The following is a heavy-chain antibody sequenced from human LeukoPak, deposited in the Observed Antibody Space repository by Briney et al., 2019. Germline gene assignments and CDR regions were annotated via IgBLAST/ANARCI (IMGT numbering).Heavy chain of an antibody. CDR2: ISSSSSYI. CDR3: TRPGGYSGYDSAYAFDI. D-gene: IGHD5-12*01. V-gene: IGHV3-21*01. CDR1: GFTFSTYS. J-gene: IGHJ3*02. Sequence: GGSLRLSCAASGFTFSTYSMNWVRQAPGKGLEWVSSISSSSSYIYYADSVKGRFTISRDNAKNSLYLQMNRLRAEDTAVYYCTRPGGYSGYDSAYAFDIWGQGTMVTVSS.